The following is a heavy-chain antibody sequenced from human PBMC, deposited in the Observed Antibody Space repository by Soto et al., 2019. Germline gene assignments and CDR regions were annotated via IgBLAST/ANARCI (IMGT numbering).Heavy chain of an antibody. CDR3: ASDTRSQWLRSFYYFDY. CDR2: INAGNGNT. J-gene: IGHJ4*02. CDR1: GYTFTSYA. Sequence: ASVKVSCKASGYTFTSYAMHWVRQAPGQRLEWMGWINAGNGNTKYSQKFQGRVTITRDTSASTAYMELSSLRSEDTAVYYCASDTRSQWLRSFYYFDYWGQGTLVTVSS. D-gene: IGHD5-12*01. V-gene: IGHV1-3*01.